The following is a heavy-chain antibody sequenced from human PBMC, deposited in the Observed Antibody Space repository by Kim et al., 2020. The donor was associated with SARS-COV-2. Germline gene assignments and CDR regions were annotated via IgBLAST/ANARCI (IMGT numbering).Heavy chain of an antibody. J-gene: IGHJ4*02. CDR3: TTQMVRGVMIGDY. V-gene: IGHV3-15*01. D-gene: IGHD3-10*01. Sequence: YAAPVKGRFTISRYDSKNTLYLQMNSLKTEDTAVYYCTTQMVRGVMIGDYWGQGTLVTVSS.